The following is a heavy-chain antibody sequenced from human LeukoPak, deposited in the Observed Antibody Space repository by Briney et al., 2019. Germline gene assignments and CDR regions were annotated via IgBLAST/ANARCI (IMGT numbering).Heavy chain of an antibody. V-gene: IGHV4-4*07. CDR1: GGSIIHYY. CDR2: IYITGST. D-gene: IGHD3-22*01. Sequence: PSETLSLTCTVSGGSIIHYYWSWIRQSAGTGLEWVGRIYITGSTNYNPSLQSRLSMSVDTSKNQFSLRLTSVSAADTAVYYCARLKYYDSTGYSPGYYMDVWGKGITVTVSS. J-gene: IGHJ6*03. CDR3: ARLKYYDSTGYSPGYYMDV.